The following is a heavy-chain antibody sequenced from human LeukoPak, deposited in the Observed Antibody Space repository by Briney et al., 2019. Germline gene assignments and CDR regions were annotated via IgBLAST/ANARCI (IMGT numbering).Heavy chain of an antibody. J-gene: IGHJ4*02. CDR1: GGSISSYY. D-gene: IGHD3-22*01. V-gene: IGHV4-4*07. CDR2: IYTSGST. CDR3: ARDRDYYDSSGYYYFDD. Sequence: SETLSLTCTVSGGSISSYYWSWIRQPAGKGLEWIGRIYTSGSTNYNPSLKSRVTMSVDTSKNQFSLKLSSVTAADTAVYYCARDRDYYDSSGYYYFDDWGQGALVTVSS.